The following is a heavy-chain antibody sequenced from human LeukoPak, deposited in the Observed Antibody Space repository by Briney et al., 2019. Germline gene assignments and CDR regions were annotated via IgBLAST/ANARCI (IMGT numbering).Heavy chain of an antibody. J-gene: IGHJ4*02. D-gene: IGHD3-10*01. V-gene: IGHV4-30-2*01. CDR1: GGSISSGGYS. CDR3: ARTVRGVIDY. Sequence: PSETLSLTCAVSGGSISSGGYSWSWIRQPPGKGLEWIGYIYHSGSTYYNPSLKSRVTISVDRSKNQFSLKLNSVTAADTAVYYCARTVRGVIDYWGQGTLVTVSS. CDR2: IYHSGST.